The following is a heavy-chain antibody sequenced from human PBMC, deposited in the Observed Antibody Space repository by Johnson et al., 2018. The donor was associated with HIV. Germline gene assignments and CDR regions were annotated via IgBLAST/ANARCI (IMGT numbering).Heavy chain of an antibody. J-gene: IGHJ3*02. CDR2: ITWNSGSI. V-gene: IGHV3-9*01. D-gene: IGHD6-25*01. CDR3: AKLAGNDAFDI. Sequence: EVQLVESGGGLVQPGRSLRLSCAASGFTFDDYAMHWVRQAPGKGLEWVSGITWNSGSIGYADSVKGRFTFSRDNAKNSLYLQMNSLRAEDTALYYCAKLAGNDAFDIWGQGTMVTVSS. CDR1: GFTFDDYA.